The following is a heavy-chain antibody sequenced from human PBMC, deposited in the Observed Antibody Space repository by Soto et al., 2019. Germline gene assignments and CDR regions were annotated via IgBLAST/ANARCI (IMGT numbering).Heavy chain of an antibody. CDR1: GLTVSSNY. Sequence: EVQLVESGGGLVQPGGSLRLSCAVSGLTVSSNYMSWVRQAPGKGLEWVSVIYSGGSTNNADSVKGRFTISRDNSKNTLYLQMNSLRAEDTAVYSCARDFYYYGSGTMGGYFDYWGQGTLVTVSS. CDR2: IYSGGST. V-gene: IGHV3-66*01. CDR3: ARDFYYYGSGTMGGYFDY. D-gene: IGHD3-10*01. J-gene: IGHJ4*02.